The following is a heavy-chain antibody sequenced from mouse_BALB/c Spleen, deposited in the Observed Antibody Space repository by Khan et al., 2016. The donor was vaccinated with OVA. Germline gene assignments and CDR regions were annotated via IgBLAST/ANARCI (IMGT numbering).Heavy chain of an antibody. CDR1: GYTFTNSG. D-gene: IGHD1-1*02. V-gene: IGHV9-3-1*01. Sequence: QIQLVQSGPELKKPGETVKISCKASGYTFTNSGMNWVKQAPGKGLKWIGWINTYTGEPTYADDFKGRFAFSLETSASTAYLQVNNLKNEDTAADFWASGGDWYFDVWGAGTTVTVSS. J-gene: IGHJ1*01. CDR3: ASGGDWYFDV. CDR2: INTYTGEP.